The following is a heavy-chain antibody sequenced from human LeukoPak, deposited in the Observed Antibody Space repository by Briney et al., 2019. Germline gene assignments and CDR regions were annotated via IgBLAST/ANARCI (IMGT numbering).Heavy chain of an antibody. CDR3: GRDKIPGDSGSALDY. J-gene: IGHJ4*02. D-gene: IGHD3-10*01. CDR1: GFTFSSYA. V-gene: IGHV3-30*04. CDR2: ISHDGKSK. Sequence: GGSLRLSCAASGFTFSSYAIHWVRQAPGKGLEWVAIISHDGKSKNYADSVKGRFTISRDNSKNTLYLQMNSLRAEDTAVYYCGRDKIPGDSGSALDYWGQGTLVTVSS.